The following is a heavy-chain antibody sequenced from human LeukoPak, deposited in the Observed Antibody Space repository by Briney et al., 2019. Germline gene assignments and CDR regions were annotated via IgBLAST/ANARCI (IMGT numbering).Heavy chain of an antibody. CDR1: GYTFTSYD. D-gene: IGHD5-18*01. CDR2: MNPNSGNT. J-gene: IGHJ4*02. Sequence: ASVKVSCKASGYTFTSYDINWVRQATGQGLEWTGWMNPNSGNTGYAQRFQGRVTITADKSTSTAYMELSSLRSEDTAVYYCARDMPRGYSYGYRGSYWGQGTLVTVSS. CDR3: ARDMPRGYSYGYRGSY. V-gene: IGHV1-8*01.